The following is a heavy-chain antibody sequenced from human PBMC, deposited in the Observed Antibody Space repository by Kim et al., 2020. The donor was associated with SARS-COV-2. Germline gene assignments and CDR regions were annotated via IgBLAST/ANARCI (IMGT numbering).Heavy chain of an antibody. CDR3: AKSLDYSYYMDV. Sequence: SETLSLTCTVSGASISRYYWSWIRQPPGRGLEWIGYIYNSGSTIYNPSLKSRVTISLDTSKNHFSLKLTSVTAADTAVYFCAKSLDYSYYMDVWGKGTTVIVSS. J-gene: IGHJ6*03. V-gene: IGHV4-59*13. CDR1: GASISRYY. CDR2: IYNSGST.